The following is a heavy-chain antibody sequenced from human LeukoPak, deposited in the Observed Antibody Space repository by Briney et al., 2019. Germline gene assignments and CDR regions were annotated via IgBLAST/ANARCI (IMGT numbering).Heavy chain of an antibody. CDR1: GGTFSSYA. J-gene: IGHJ4*02. D-gene: IGHD3-22*01. V-gene: IGHV1-69*05. CDR3: ARDGHRRYYYESSDYRFDY. Sequence: SVKVSCKASGGTFSSYAISWVRQAPGQGLEWMGGIIPIFGTANYAQKFQGRVTMTTDTSTSTAYMELRSLRSDDTAVYYCARDGHRRYYYESSDYRFDYWGQGTLVTVSS. CDR2: IIPIFGTA.